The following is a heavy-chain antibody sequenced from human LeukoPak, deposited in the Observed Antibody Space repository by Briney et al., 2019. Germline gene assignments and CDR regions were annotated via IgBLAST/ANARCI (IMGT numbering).Heavy chain of an antibody. Sequence: ASVKVSCKASGYTFTAYYMHWVRQAPGQGLEWMGWINPNSGGTNYAQKFQGRVTMTRDTSISTAYMELSRLRSDDTAVYYCASVDTAPKEYYYMDVWGKGTTVTVSS. CDR1: GYTFTAYY. J-gene: IGHJ6*03. V-gene: IGHV1-2*02. CDR2: INPNSGGT. D-gene: IGHD5-18*01. CDR3: ASVDTAPKEYYYMDV.